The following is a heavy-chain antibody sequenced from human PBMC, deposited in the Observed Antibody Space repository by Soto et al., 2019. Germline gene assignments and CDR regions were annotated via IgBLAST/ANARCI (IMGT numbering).Heavy chain of an antibody. Sequence: GGSLRLSCAASGFSFNIYGMHWVRQAPGKGLEWVAVIWNDGSNKYYADSVKGRFTISRDNAKNTLKLQMNSLRAEDTAVYYCVRGNGNNYGHFDYWGQGTLVTVSS. CDR1: GFSFNIYG. V-gene: IGHV3-33*01. CDR3: VRGNGNNYGHFDY. D-gene: IGHD5-18*01. J-gene: IGHJ4*02. CDR2: IWNDGSNK.